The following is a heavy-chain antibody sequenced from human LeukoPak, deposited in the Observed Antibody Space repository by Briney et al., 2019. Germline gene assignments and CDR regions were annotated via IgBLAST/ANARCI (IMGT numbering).Heavy chain of an antibody. D-gene: IGHD4-17*01. CDR2: INPKCGGT. V-gene: IGHV1-2*02. CDR3: AREEVDYGATFAH. J-gene: IGHJ4*02. Sequence: ASVKVSCKASGYTFTGYYIHWVRQAPGQGLEWMGWINPKCGGTDFAQKFQGRVTMTRDTSISTAYMELSRLRSDDTAVYYCAREEVDYGATFAHWGQGTLVTVSS. CDR1: GYTFTGYY.